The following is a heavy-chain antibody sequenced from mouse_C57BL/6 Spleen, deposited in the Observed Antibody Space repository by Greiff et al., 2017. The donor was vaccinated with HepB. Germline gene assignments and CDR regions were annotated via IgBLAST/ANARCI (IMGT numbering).Heavy chain of an antibody. D-gene: IGHD2-4*01. Sequence: QVQLQQSGPELVKPGASVKISCKASGYAFSSSWMNWVKQRPGKGLEWIGRIYPGDGDTNYNGKFKGKATLTADKSSSTAYMQLSRLTSADSAVYFCADYDYGMDYWGQGTSVTVSS. CDR2: IYPGDGDT. J-gene: IGHJ4*01. CDR1: GYAFSSSW. CDR3: ADYDYGMDY. V-gene: IGHV1-82*01.